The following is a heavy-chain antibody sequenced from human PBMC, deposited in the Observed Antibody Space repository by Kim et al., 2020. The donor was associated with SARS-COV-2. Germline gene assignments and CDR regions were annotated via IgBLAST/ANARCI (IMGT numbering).Heavy chain of an antibody. V-gene: IGHV3-43*02. D-gene: IGHD3-9*01. Sequence: GGSLRLSCAASGFTFDDYAMHWVRQAPGKGLEWVSLISGDGGSTYYADSVKGRFTISRDNSKNSLYLQMNSLRTEDTALYYCAKDLIRYFDWLLPLGYYYYGMDVWGQGTTVTVSS. CDR3: AKDLIRYFDWLLPLGYYYYGMDV. J-gene: IGHJ6*02. CDR1: GFTFDDYA. CDR2: ISGDGGST.